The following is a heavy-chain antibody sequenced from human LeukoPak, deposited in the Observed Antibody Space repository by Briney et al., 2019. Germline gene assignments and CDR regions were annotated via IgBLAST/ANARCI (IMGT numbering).Heavy chain of an antibody. CDR2: ISGSGGST. V-gene: IGHV3-23*01. CDR3: AKEGYYYDSSGYYKPYYFDY. D-gene: IGHD3-22*01. CDR1: GFTFSSYG. Sequence: GGSLRLSCGASGFTFSSYGMSWVRQAPGKGLEWVSAISGSGGSTYYADSVKGRFTISRDNSKNTLYLQMNSLRAEDTAVYYCAKEGYYYDSSGYYKPYYFDYWGQGTLVTVSS. J-gene: IGHJ4*02.